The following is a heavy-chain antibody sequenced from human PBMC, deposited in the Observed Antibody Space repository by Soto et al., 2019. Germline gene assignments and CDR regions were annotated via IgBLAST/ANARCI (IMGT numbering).Heavy chain of an antibody. Sequence: GGSLRLSCAASGFTFSSYSMNWVRQAPGKGLEWVSSISSSSSYIYYADSVKGRFTISRDNAKNSLYLQMNSLRAEDTAVYYCARDYGPGDYFDGMDVWGQGTTVTVSS. CDR1: GFTFSSYS. CDR3: ARDYGPGDYFDGMDV. J-gene: IGHJ6*02. CDR2: ISSSSSYI. V-gene: IGHV3-21*01. D-gene: IGHD3-16*01.